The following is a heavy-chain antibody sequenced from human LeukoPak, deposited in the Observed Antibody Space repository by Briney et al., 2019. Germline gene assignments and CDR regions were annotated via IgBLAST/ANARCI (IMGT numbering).Heavy chain of an antibody. CDR3: ARGFGEEGFGELSDPSYYYYYYMDV. CDR2: IYYSGST. J-gene: IGHJ6*03. V-gene: IGHV4-39*07. Sequence: SETLSLTCTVSGGPISSYYWSWIRQPPGKGLEWIGSIYYSGSTYYNPSLKSRVTISVDTSKNQFSLKLSSVTAADTAVYYCARGFGEEGFGELSDPSYYYYYYMDVWGKGTTVTVSS. D-gene: IGHD3-10*01. CDR1: GGPISSYY.